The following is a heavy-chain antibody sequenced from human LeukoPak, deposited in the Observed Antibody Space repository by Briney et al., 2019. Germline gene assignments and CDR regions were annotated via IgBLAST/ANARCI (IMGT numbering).Heavy chain of an antibody. CDR2: ISYDGSNK. J-gene: IGHJ3*02. Sequence: GGSLRLSCAASELTFSSYGMHWVRQAPGKGLEWVAVISYDGSNKYYADSVKGRFTISRDNSKNTLYLQMNSLRAEDTAVYYCANTLYSSGWYGRSDAFDIWGQGTMVTVSS. CDR1: ELTFSSYG. D-gene: IGHD6-19*01. CDR3: ANTLYSSGWYGRSDAFDI. V-gene: IGHV3-30*18.